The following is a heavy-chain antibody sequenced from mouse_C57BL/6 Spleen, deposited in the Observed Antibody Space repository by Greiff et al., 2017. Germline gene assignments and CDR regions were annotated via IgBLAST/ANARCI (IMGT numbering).Heavy chain of an antibody. CDR3: AREEYYGSSSDY. CDR2: IYPGDGDT. J-gene: IGHJ2*01. V-gene: IGHV1-82*01. Sequence: VQGVESGPELVKPGASVKISCKASGYAFSSSWMNWVKQRPGKGLEWIGRIYPGDGDTNYNGKFKGKATLTADKSSSTAYMQLSSLTSEDSAVYFCAREEYYGSSSDYWGQGTTLTVSS. D-gene: IGHD1-1*01. CDR1: GYAFSSSW.